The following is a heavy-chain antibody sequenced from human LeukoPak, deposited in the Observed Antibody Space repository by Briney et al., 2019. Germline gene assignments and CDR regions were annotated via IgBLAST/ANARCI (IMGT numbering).Heavy chain of an antibody. CDR2: ISSSGSTI. J-gene: IGHJ1*01. Sequence: PGGSLRLSCAASGFIFPNAFMNWVRQAPGKGLEWVSYISSSGSTIYYADSVKGRFTISRDNSKNTLYLQMNSLRAEDTAVYYCAKGALYYYDSSGPYQHWGQGTLVTVSS. CDR1: GFIFPNAF. D-gene: IGHD3-22*01. V-gene: IGHV3-48*01. CDR3: AKGALYYYDSSGPYQH.